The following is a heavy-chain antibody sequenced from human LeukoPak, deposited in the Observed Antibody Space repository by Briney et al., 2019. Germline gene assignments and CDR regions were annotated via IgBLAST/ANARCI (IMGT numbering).Heavy chain of an antibody. V-gene: IGHV1-2*02. CDR3: AGSTRRLGYCSSTSCYGGDF. J-gene: IGHJ4*02. D-gene: IGHD2-2*01. CDR1: GYTFTGYY. CDR2: INPNSGGT. Sequence: ASVKVSCKASGYTFTGYYMHWVRQAPGQGLEWMGWINPNSGGTNYAQKFQGRVTMTRDTSISTAYMELSRLRSDDTAVYYCAGSTRRLGYCSSTSCYGGDFWGQGTLVTVSS.